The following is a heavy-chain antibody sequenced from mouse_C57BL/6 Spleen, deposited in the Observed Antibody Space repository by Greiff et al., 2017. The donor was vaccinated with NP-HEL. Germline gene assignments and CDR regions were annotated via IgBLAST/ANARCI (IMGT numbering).Heavy chain of an antibody. D-gene: IGHD1-1*01. CDR2: ISSGSSTI. V-gene: IGHV5-17*01. Sequence: EVQLVESGGGLVKPGGSLKLSCAASGFTFSDYGMHWVRQAPEKGLEWVAYISSGSSTIYYADTVKGRFTISRDNAKNTLFLQMTSLRSEDTAMYYCARHYGSRYYFDYWGQGTTLTVSS. J-gene: IGHJ2*01. CDR3: ARHYGSRYYFDY. CDR1: GFTFSDYG.